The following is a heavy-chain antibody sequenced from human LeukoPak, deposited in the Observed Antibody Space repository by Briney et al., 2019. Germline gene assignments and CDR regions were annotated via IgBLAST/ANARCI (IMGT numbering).Heavy chain of an antibody. J-gene: IGHJ6*03. CDR2: IGTAGDT. V-gene: IGHV3-13*01. CDR3: ARVSGASYMDV. Sequence: PGGSLRLSCAASGFTFSSYDMHWVRQATGKGLERVSAIGTAGDTYYPGSVKGRFTISRENAKNSLYLQMNSLRAGDTAVYYCARVSGASYMDVWGKGTTVTVSS. CDR1: GFTFSSYD.